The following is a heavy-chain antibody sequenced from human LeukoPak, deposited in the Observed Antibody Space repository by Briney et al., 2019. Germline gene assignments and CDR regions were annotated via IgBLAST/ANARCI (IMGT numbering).Heavy chain of an antibody. D-gene: IGHD3-22*01. CDR3: TTEVYDGF. V-gene: IGHV3-15*01. J-gene: IGHJ3*01. CDR2: IKSKIDGGTT. CDR1: GFSFTSAW. Sequence: GGSLRLSCVASGFSFTSAWMRWVRQAPGQGLEWVGHIKSKIDGGTTDYAAPVKGRFTISRDDSKNTVYLQMNSLKTEDTAVYYWTTEVYDGFWGQGTMVTVSS.